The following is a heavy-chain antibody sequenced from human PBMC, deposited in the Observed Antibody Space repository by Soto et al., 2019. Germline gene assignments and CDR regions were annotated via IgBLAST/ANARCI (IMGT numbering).Heavy chain of an antibody. CDR3: ARGFYYTYDFWSGYYNGMDY. J-gene: IGHJ4*02. D-gene: IGHD3-3*01. Sequence: KSSETLSLTCAVYGGSFSGYYWSWIRQPPGKGLEWIGEINHSGSTNYNPSLKGRVTISVDTSKNQFSLKLSSVTAADTAVYYCARGFYYTYDFWSGYYNGMDYWGQGTLVTVSS. CDR1: GGSFSGYY. V-gene: IGHV4-34*01. CDR2: INHSGST.